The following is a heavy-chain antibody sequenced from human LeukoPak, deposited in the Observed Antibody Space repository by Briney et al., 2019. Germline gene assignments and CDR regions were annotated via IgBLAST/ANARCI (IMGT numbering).Heavy chain of an antibody. CDR3: ARATYYCGSGSYRGYFQH. Sequence: SETLSLTCAVYSGSFSGYYWSWIRQPPGKGLEWIGEINHSGSTNYNPSLKSRVTISVDTSKNQFSLKLSSVTAADTAVYYCARATYYCGSGSYRGYFQHWGQGTLVTVSS. V-gene: IGHV4-34*01. J-gene: IGHJ1*01. CDR2: INHSGST. CDR1: SGSFSGYY. D-gene: IGHD3-10*01.